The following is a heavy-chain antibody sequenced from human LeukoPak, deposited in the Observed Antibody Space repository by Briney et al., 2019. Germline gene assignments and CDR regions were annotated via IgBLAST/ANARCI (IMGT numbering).Heavy chain of an antibody. V-gene: IGHV1-69*13. Sequence: PWASVKVSCKASGGTFSSYAISWVRQAPGQGLEWMGGIIPIFGTANYAQKFQGRVTITADESTSTAYMELSSLRSEDTAVYYCARTSCGGDCSFDYWGQGTLVTVSS. CDR3: ARTSCGGDCSFDY. D-gene: IGHD2-21*02. CDR2: IIPIFGTA. J-gene: IGHJ4*02. CDR1: GGTFSSYA.